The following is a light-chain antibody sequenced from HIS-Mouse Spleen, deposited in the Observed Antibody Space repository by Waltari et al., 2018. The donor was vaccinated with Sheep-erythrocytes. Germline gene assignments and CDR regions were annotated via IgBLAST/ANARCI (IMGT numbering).Light chain of an antibody. CDR2: KAS. V-gene: IGKV1-5*03. J-gene: IGKJ2*01. CDR3: QQYHSYSYT. Sequence: DIQMTQSPSTLSASVGDRVTIPCRSSQSISSWLAWYHEKPGKAPKLLIYKASSVESGVPSRFSGSGSGTEVTLTISSLQPDDFATYYCQQYHSYSYTFGQGTKLEIK. CDR1: QSISSW.